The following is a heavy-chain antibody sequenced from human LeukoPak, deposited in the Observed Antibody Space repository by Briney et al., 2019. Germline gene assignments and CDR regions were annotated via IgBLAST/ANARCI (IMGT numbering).Heavy chain of an antibody. CDR2: INQDGNEK. CDR1: GFTFNNFW. D-gene: IGHD3-10*01. V-gene: IGHV3-7*01. Sequence: PGGSLRLSCATSGFTFNNFWMHWVRQAPGKGLEWVANINQDGNEKHYVDSVKGRFTISRDISRSTLYLQMNSLRPEDTAIYYCAREGYYGSGSPPSLYFDYWGQGTLVTVSS. CDR3: AREGYYGSGSPPSLYFDY. J-gene: IGHJ4*02.